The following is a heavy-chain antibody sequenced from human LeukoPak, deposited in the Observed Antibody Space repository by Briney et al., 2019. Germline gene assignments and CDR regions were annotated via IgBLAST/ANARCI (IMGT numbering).Heavy chain of an antibody. CDR2: ISSSSSYI. V-gene: IGHV3-21*01. D-gene: IGHD5-12*01. CDR3: AREWGYSGYGTHFDY. J-gene: IGHJ4*02. CDR1: GFTFSSYS. Sequence: GGSLRLSCAASGFTFSSYSMNWVRQAPGKGLEWVSSISSSSSYIYYADSVKGRFTISRDNAKNSLYLQMSSLRAEDTAVYYCAREWGYSGYGTHFDYWGQGTLVTVSS.